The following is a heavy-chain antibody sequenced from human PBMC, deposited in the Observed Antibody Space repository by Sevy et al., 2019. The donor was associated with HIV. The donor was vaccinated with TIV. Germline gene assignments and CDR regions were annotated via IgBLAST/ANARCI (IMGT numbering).Heavy chain of an antibody. V-gene: IGHV1-18*01. CDR3: ARDVTGNYYVDY. D-gene: IGHD1-26*01. Sequence: GESLKISCKTSGYTFTDYGIGWVRQAPGQGLEWVSWINPSDGNRNYAQRLQGRVTMTTDTSTSTAYMELWSLRSDDTAIYYCARDVTGNYYVDYWGQGTLVTVSS. CDR2: INPSDGNR. CDR1: GYTFTDYG. J-gene: IGHJ4*02.